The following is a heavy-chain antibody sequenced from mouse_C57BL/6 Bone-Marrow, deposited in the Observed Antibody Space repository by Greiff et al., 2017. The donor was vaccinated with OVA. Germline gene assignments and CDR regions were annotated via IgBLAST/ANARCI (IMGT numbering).Heavy chain of an antibody. CDR2: IWSGRSK. J-gene: IGHJ2*01. V-gene: IGHV2-2*01. CDR3: ARGVSKYYFDY. Sequence: VQLQQSGPGLVQPSQSLSITCTVSGFPFTSYGVHWVRQSPGKGLEWLGMIWSGRSKDYKAAFMTRLSISKDNPKSQVFFNINSLQADDTAIYYCARGVSKYYFDYWGQGTTLTVSS. CDR1: GFPFTSYG.